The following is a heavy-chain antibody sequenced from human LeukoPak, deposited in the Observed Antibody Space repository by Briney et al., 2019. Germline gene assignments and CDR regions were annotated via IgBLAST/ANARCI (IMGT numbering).Heavy chain of an antibody. CDR2: ISGSGGST. D-gene: IGHD3-22*01. CDR1: GFTFSSYA. Sequence: PGGSLRLSCAASGFTFSSYAMSWVRQAPGKGLEWVSAISGSGGSTYYADSVKGRFTISRDNSKNTLCLQMNSLRAEDTAVYYCAKDRYYYDSSGSNDAFDIWGQGTMVTVSS. CDR3: AKDRYYYDSSGSNDAFDI. J-gene: IGHJ3*02. V-gene: IGHV3-23*01.